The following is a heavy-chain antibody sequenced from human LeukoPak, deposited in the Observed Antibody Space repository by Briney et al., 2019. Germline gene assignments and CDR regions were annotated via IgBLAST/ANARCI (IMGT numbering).Heavy chain of an antibody. CDR1: GGTFSSYA. Sequence: SVKVSCKASGGTFSSYAISWVRQAPGQGLEWMGRIIPILGIANYAQKFQGRVTITADKSTSTAYMELSSLRSEDTAVYYCARDCNIAAAGISYYYYGMDVWGQGTTVTVSS. J-gene: IGHJ6*02. CDR2: IIPILGIA. V-gene: IGHV1-69*04. D-gene: IGHD6-13*01. CDR3: ARDCNIAAAGISYYYYGMDV.